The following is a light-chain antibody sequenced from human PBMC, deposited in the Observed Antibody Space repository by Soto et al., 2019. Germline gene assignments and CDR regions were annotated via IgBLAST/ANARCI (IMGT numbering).Light chain of an antibody. V-gene: IGKV1-9*01. CDR2: AAS. CDR1: QGISSY. Sequence: DIQLTQSPSFLSASVGDRVTITCRASQGISSYLAWYQQKPGKAPKLLISAASTLQSGVPSSFSGSGSGTDFTLTISSLQPEDFATYYCQQSYGIPRAFGQGTKVDIK. J-gene: IGKJ1*01. CDR3: QQSYGIPRA.